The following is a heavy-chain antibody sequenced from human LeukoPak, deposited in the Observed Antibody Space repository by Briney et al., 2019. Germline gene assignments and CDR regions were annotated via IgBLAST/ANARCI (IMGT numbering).Heavy chain of an antibody. Sequence: ASVKVSCKASGYTFTGYYMHWVRQAPGQGLEWMGWINPNSGGTNYAQKFQGRVTMTRDTSISTAYMELSRLRSDDTAVYYCARDFYWITMVRGRYSGFDYWGQGTLVTVSS. CDR1: GYTFTGYY. V-gene: IGHV1-2*02. J-gene: IGHJ4*02. D-gene: IGHD3-10*01. CDR2: INPNSGGT. CDR3: ARDFYWITMVRGRYSGFDY.